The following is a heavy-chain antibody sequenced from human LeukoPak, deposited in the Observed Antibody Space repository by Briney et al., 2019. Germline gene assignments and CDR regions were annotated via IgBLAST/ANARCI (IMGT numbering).Heavy chain of an antibody. J-gene: IGHJ4*02. CDR2: ISGSSGST. CDR1: GFTFSSYA. D-gene: IGHD5-18*01. V-gene: IGHV3-23*01. Sequence: PGGSLRLSCAASGFTFSSYAMSWVRQAPGKGLEWVSAISGSSGSTYYADSVKGRFTISRDNSKNTLYLQMNSLRAEDTAVYYCARVDTAMVTRCWGQGTLVTVSS. CDR3: ARVDTAMVTRC.